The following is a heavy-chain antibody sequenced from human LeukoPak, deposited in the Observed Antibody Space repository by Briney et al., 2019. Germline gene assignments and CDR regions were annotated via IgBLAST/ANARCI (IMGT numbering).Heavy chain of an antibody. Sequence: ASVKVSCKASGYIYSHYGITWVRQAPGQGLEWMGWISASSGNTNYAQKFQGRVTMTTDTSTSTAYMELSSLRSDDTAVYHCARGGFRGGPVDPWGQGTLVNGSS. J-gene: IGHJ5*02. CDR3: ARGGFRGGPVDP. CDR2: ISASSGNT. D-gene: IGHD2-15*01. V-gene: IGHV1-18*01. CDR1: GYIYSHYG.